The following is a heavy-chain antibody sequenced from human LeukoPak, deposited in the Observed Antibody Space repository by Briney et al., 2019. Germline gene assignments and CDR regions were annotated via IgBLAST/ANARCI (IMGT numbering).Heavy chain of an antibody. CDR2: ISWNSGSI. CDR3: AKGYGYMDV. J-gene: IGHJ6*03. D-gene: IGHD4-17*01. CDR1: GFTFDDYA. V-gene: IGHV3-9*01. Sequence: GGSLRLSCAASGFTFDDYAMHWVRQAPGKGLEWVSGISWNSGSIDYADSVKGRFTISRDNAKNSLYLQMNSLRAEDTALYYCAKGYGYMDVWGKGTTVTISS.